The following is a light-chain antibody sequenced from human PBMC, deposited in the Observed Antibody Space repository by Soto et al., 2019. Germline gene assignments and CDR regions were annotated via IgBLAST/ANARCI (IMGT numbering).Light chain of an antibody. CDR2: VNSGGSH. V-gene: IGLV4-69*01. Sequence: QAVVTQSPSASASLGASVKLTCTLSSGHSNYAIAWHQQQPEKGPRYLMKVNSGGSHIKGDGIPDRFSGSSSGAERYLFISSLQSEDEDDYYCQTWGTGSAIVVFGGGTQLTVL. CDR1: SGHSNYA. CDR3: QTWGTGSAIVV. J-gene: IGLJ7*01.